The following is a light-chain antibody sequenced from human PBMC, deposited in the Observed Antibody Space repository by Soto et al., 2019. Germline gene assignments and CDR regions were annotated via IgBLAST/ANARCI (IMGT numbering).Light chain of an antibody. CDR3: HQYYTTPPT. Sequence: DIVMTQSPDSLAVSLGERATINCKSSQSVLYSSKNRDYLAWYPQKPGQPPKLLFYWASTRESGVPDRFSGSASGTDFTLTISILQAEYVSVYYCHQYYTTPPTFGQGTKVEIK. V-gene: IGKV4-1*01. CDR2: WAS. CDR1: QSVLYSSKNRDY. J-gene: IGKJ1*01.